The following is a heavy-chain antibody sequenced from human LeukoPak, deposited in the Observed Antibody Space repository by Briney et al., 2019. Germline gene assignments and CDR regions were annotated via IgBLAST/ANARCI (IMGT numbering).Heavy chain of an antibody. CDR1: GFTFSSYS. J-gene: IGHJ3*02. CDR3: ARPIYGDSSSWYRAFDI. CDR2: SSSSSSYI. D-gene: IGHD6-13*01. Sequence: SGGSLRLSCAASGFTFSSYSMNWVRQAPGRGLEWVSSSSSSSSYIYYADSVKGRFTISRDNAKNSLYLQMNSLRAEDTAVYYCARPIYGDSSSWYRAFDIWGQGTMVTVSS. V-gene: IGHV3-21*01.